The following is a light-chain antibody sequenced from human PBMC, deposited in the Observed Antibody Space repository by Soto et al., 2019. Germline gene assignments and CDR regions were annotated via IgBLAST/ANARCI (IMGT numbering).Light chain of an antibody. CDR2: EVT. V-gene: IGLV2-14*01. CDR1: SSDVGGYDY. Sequence: QSALTQPASVSGSPGQSITISCTGTSSDVGGYDYVSWYQQHPGKAPKLMIYEVTNRPSGVSNRFSASKSGDTASLTISGLQAEDEADYYCSSYTGSNTPYVFGTGTKVTVL. J-gene: IGLJ1*01. CDR3: SSYTGSNTPYV.